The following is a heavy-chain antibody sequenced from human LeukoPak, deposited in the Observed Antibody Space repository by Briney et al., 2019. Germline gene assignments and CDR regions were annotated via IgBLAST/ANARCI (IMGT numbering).Heavy chain of an antibody. J-gene: IGHJ4*02. CDR3: TRVGYIDEGIDY. CDR2: ISYDGNNQ. Sequence: GGSLRLSCAVSGFAFSSLAMHWVRQAPGKGLEWVAFISYDGNNQYYADSVKGRFTISRDNSKNTLYLQMNNLRAEDTAIYYCTRVGYIDEGIDYWGQGTLVTVSS. D-gene: IGHD5-24*01. CDR1: GFAFSSLA. V-gene: IGHV3-30-3*01.